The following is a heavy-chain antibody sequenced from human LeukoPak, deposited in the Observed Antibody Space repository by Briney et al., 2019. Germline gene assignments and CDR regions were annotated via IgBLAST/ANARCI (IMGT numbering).Heavy chain of an antibody. D-gene: IGHD1-26*01. CDR2: IYYSGST. CDR3: SGQWAGAIDY. Sequence: PSETLSLTCTVSGGSISSYYWSWIRQPPGKGLEWIGYIYYSGSTNYNPSLKSRVTISADTSKNQFSLKLSSVTAADTAVYYCSGQWAGAIDYWGQGNLVNGSS. CDR1: GGSISSYY. J-gene: IGHJ4*02. V-gene: IGHV4-59*08.